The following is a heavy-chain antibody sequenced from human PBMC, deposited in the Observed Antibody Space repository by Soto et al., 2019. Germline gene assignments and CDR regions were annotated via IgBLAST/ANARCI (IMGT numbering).Heavy chain of an antibody. J-gene: IGHJ6*02. D-gene: IGHD4-17*01. Sequence: VKDGCKSYVDTRTSYDINMVRQATGQGLEWMGWMNPNSGNTGYAQKFQGRVTMTRNTSISTAYMELSSLRSEDTAVYYCASGYGDYGYYYYGMDVWGQGTTVTVSS. CDR3: ASGYGDYGYYYYGMDV. CDR2: MNPNSGNT. CDR1: VDTRTSYD. V-gene: IGHV1-8*01.